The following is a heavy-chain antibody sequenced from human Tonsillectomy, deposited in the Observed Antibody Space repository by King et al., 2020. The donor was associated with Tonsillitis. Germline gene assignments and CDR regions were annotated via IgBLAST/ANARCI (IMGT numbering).Heavy chain of an antibody. D-gene: IGHD3-10*01. CDR1: GYTFTSYY. V-gene: IGHV1-46*01. CDR3: ARDTGSRDAFYI. J-gene: IGHJ3*02. CDR2: INPSGGST. Sequence: LQLVQSGAEVKKPGASVKVSCKASGYTFTSYYMHWVRQAPGQGLEWMGIINPSGGSTTYAQKFQGRVTMTRDTSTSTVYMELSSLRSEDTAVYYCARDTGSRDAFYICGQGKMVSVSS.